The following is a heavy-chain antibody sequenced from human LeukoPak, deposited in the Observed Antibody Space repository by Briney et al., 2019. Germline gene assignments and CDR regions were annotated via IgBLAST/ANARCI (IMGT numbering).Heavy chain of an antibody. CDR2: IYHSGTT. D-gene: IGHD6-13*01. V-gene: IGHV4-4*02. J-gene: IGHJ4*02. Sequence: PSETLSLTCAVSGGSISSDDWWNWVRQPPGKGLEWIGEIYHSGTTNYNPSLKSRVTISIDKSKNHFSLKLSSVTAADTAVYYCARACSPSVWGQGTLVTVSP. CDR3: ARACSPSV. CDR1: GGSISSDDW.